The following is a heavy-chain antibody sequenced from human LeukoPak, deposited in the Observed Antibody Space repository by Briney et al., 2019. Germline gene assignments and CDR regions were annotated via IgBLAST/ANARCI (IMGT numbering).Heavy chain of an antibody. V-gene: IGHV4-39*01. CDR3: AKTVWSRLAAGLDS. CDR2: IYYRGST. J-gene: IGHJ4*02. D-gene: IGHD2-21*02. CDR1: GGSISGSSYY. Sequence: PSETLSLTCSVSGGSISGSSYYWGRIRQPPGKGLEWIGNIYYRGSTYYNPSLKSRVIMSIDTSKNQFSLKVNSVTATDTAVYYCAKTVWSRLAAGLDSWGQGTLVTVSS.